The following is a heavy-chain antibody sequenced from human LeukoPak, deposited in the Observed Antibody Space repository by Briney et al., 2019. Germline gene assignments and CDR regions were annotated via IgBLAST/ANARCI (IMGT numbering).Heavy chain of an antibody. CDR3: ATEKDDSSGYYYFDY. CDR2: FDPEDGEI. Sequence: ASVKVSCKVSGYTLTELSMHWVRQAPGKGLDWMGGFDPEDGEIISAQKFQDRVTMTEDTSTDTAFMELSSLRSDDTAVYYCATEKDDSSGYYYFDYWGQGTLVT. V-gene: IGHV1-24*01. CDR1: GYTLTELS. J-gene: IGHJ4*02. D-gene: IGHD3-22*01.